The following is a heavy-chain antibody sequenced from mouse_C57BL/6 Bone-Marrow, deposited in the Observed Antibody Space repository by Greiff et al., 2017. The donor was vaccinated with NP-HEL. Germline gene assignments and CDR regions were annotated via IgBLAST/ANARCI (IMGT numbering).Heavy chain of an antibody. CDR2: IYPRSGNT. CDR1: GYTFTSYG. J-gene: IGHJ3*01. D-gene: IGHD2-4*01. CDR3: ARQYDYDWFAY. V-gene: IGHV1-81*01. Sequence: QVQLQQSGAELARPGASVKLSCKASGYTFTSYGISWVKQRTGQGLEWIGEIYPRSGNTYYNEKFKGKATLTADKSSSTAYMELRSLTSEDSAVYFCARQYDYDWFAYWGQGTLVTVSA.